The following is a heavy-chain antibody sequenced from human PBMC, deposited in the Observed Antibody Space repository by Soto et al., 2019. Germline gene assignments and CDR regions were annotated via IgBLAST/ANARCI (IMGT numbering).Heavy chain of an antibody. Sequence: SETLALTCTVSGGSISSYYWSWIRQPPGKGLEWIGYIYYSGSTNYNPSLKSRVTISVDPSKNQFSLKLSSVTAADTAVYYCARGGTGTPFYYHYGMDVWGQGTTVTVSS. CDR1: GGSISSYY. CDR3: ARGGTGTPFYYHYGMDV. CDR2: IYYSGST. J-gene: IGHJ6*02. D-gene: IGHD1-1*01. V-gene: IGHV4-59*01.